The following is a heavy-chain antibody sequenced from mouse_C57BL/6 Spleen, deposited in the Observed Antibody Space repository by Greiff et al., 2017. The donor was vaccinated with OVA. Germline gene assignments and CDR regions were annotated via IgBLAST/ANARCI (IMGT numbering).Heavy chain of an antibody. D-gene: IGHD2-4*01. Sequence: QVQLQQSGPGLVAPSQSLSITCTVSGFSLTSYGVSWVSQPPGKGLEWLGVIWGEGSTNYHSALISRLSISKDNSMSKVFLKLNSLQTDDTATYYCANIYCDLYYAMDYWGQGTSVTVSS. CDR1: GFSLTSYG. V-gene: IGHV2-3*01. CDR2: IWGEGST. CDR3: ANIYCDLYYAMDY. J-gene: IGHJ4*01.